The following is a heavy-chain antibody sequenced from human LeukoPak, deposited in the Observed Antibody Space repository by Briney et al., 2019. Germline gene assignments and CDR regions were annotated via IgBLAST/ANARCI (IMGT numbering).Heavy chain of an antibody. CDR1: GFTFGDYA. J-gene: IGHJ4*02. CDR2: IRSKAYGGTT. Sequence: GGSLRLSCTASGFTFGDYAMSWVRQAPGKGLEWVGFIRSKAYGGTTEYAASVKGRFTISRDDSKSIAYLQMNSLKTEDTAVYYCTRAAYQQWLFFDYWGQGTLVTVSS. CDR3: TRAAYQQWLFFDY. D-gene: IGHD6-19*01. V-gene: IGHV3-49*04.